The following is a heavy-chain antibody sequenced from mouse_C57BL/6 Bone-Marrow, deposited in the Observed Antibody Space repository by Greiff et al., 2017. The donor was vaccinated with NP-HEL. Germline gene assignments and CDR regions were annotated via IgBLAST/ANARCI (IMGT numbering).Heavy chain of an antibody. J-gene: IGHJ2*01. CDR3: TTADWDGFDY. CDR2: IDPENGDP. D-gene: IGHD4-1*01. V-gene: IGHV14-4*01. CDR1: GFNITDYY. Sequence: VQLQQSGAELVRPGASVKLSCTASGFNITDYYMHWVKQRPEQGLEWIGWIDPENGDPAYASKFKGKATITADTSSNTAYLQLSSLTSEDTAVYYCTTADWDGFDYWGQGTTLTVSS.